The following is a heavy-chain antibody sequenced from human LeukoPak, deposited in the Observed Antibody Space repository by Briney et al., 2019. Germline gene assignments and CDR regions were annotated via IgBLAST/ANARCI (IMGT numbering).Heavy chain of an antibody. CDR3: GTVFDH. Sequence: GGSLRLSCAASGFTFTNYWMHWVPQAPGKGLVWVSRIDIDGTGTSYTDSVKGRFTISRDNAKNTVSLQMNSLKAEDTAVYYCGTVFDHWGPGILVTVSS. V-gene: IGHV3-74*01. CDR1: GFTFTNYW. J-gene: IGHJ4*02. CDR2: IDIDGTGT.